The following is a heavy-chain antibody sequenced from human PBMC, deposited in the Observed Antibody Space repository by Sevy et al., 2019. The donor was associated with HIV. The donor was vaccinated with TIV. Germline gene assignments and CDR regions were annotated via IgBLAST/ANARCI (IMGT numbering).Heavy chain of an antibody. CDR2: IKQDGSEK. CDR1: GFTFSSYW. CDR3: ARDTAFVDS. D-gene: IGHD2-21*02. Sequence: GGSLRLSCEGSGFTFSSYWMSWVCQAPGKGLEWVANIKQDGSEKYYVDSVKGRFTISRDNAKNSLYLQMNSLRAEDTAFYYCARDTAFVDSWGQGTLVTVSS. V-gene: IGHV3-7*03. J-gene: IGHJ4*02.